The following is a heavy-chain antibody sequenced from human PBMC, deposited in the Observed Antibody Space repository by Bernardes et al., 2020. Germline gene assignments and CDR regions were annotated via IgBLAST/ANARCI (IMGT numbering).Heavy chain of an antibody. Sequence: GSLRLSCAASGFTFSSYGMHWVRQAPGKGLEWVAVIWYDGSNKYYADSVKGRFTISRDNSKNTLYLQMNSLRAEDTAVYYCARDGKSNLPFDYWGQGTLVTVSS. CDR3: ARDGKSNLPFDY. V-gene: IGHV3-33*01. D-gene: IGHD1-26*01. CDR2: IWYDGSNK. CDR1: GFTFSSYG. J-gene: IGHJ4*02.